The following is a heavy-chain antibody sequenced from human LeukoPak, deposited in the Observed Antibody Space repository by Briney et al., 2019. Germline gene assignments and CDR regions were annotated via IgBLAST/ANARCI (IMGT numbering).Heavy chain of an antibody. V-gene: IGHV4-59*08. CDR3: ASSGGDTYYYDSSGYEFDY. CDR1: GGSISSYY. CDR2: IYYSGST. J-gene: IGHJ4*02. Sequence: SETLSLTCTVSGGSISSYYWSWIRRPPGKGLEWIGYIYYSGSTNYNPSLKSRVTISVDTSKNQFSLKLSSVTAADTAVYYCASSGGDTYYYDSSGYEFDYWGQGTLVTVSS. D-gene: IGHD3-22*01.